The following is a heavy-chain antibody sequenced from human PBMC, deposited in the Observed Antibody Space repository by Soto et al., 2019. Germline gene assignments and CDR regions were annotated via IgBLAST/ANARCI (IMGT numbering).Heavy chain of an antibody. CDR2: IIPIFGTA. CDR1: GGTFSSYA. Sequence: SVKVSCKASGGTFSSYAISWVRQAPGQGLEWMGGIIPIFGTANYAQKFQGRVTITADESTSTAYMELSSLRSEDTAVYYCARIWSGYYPGDYWGQGTLVTVSS. CDR3: ARIWSGYYPGDY. D-gene: IGHD3-3*01. V-gene: IGHV1-69*13. J-gene: IGHJ4*02.